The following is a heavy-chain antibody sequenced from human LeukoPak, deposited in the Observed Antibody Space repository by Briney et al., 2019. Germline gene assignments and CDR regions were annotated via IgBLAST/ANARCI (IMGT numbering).Heavy chain of an antibody. CDR2: INPNSGGT. Sequence: GASVKVSCKASGYTCTGYYMHWVRQAPGQGLEWMGWINPNSGGTNYAQKFQGRVTMTRDTSISTAYMELSRLRSDDTAVYYCAAYYDILTGYRWSFDYWGQGTLVTVSS. J-gene: IGHJ4*02. D-gene: IGHD3-9*01. CDR1: GYTCTGYY. CDR3: AAYYDILTGYRWSFDY. V-gene: IGHV1-2*02.